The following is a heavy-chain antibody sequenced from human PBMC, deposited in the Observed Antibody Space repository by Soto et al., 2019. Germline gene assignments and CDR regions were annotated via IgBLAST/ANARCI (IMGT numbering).Heavy chain of an antibody. CDR3: ATISYYDFWSGYRRWFDP. V-gene: IGHV1-24*01. CDR1: GYTLTELS. Sequence: GASAKVSCKVSGYTLTELSMHWVRQAPGKGLEWMGGFDPEDGETIYAQKFQGRVTMTEDTSTDTAYMELSSLRSEDTAVYYCATISYYDFWSGYRRWFDPWGQGTLVTVS. CDR2: FDPEDGET. J-gene: IGHJ5*02. D-gene: IGHD3-3*01.